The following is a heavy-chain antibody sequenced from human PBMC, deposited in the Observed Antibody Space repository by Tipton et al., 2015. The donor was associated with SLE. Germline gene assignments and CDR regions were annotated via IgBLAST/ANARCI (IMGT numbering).Heavy chain of an antibody. CDR3: ARRGIPTPYGMDV. V-gene: IGHV5-51*03. J-gene: IGHJ6*02. CDR2: IYPGDSET. D-gene: IGHD2-15*01. Sequence: QLVQSGAEVKKPGESLKISCKGFGYSFSNYWIGWVRQMPGKGLEWMGIIYPGDSETRYSPSFQGQVAISVDKSITTAYLQWSSLKASDTAMYYCARRGIPTPYGMDVWGQGTTVTVSS. CDR1: GYSFSNYW.